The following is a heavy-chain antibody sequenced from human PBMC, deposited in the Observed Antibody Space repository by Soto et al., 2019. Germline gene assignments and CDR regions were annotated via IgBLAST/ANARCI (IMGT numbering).Heavy chain of an antibody. V-gene: IGHV3-30*18. J-gene: IGHJ6*02. D-gene: IGHD3-3*01. Sequence: TGGSLRLSCAASGFTFSSYGMHWVRQAPGKGLEWVAVISYDGSNKYYADSVKGRFTISRDNSKNTLYLQMNSLRAEDTAVYYCAKGGTFFGPDYYGMDVWGQGTTVTVSS. CDR1: GFTFSSYG. CDR2: ISYDGSNK. CDR3: AKGGTFFGPDYYGMDV.